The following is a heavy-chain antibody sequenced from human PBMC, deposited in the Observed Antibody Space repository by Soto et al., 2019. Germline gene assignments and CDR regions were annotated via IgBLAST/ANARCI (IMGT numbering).Heavy chain of an antibody. CDR1: GYTFTSYG. J-gene: IGHJ6*02. Sequence: ASVKVSCKASGYTFTSYGISWVRQAPGQGLEWMGWISAYNGNTNYAQKLQGRVTMTTDTSTSTAYMELRSLRSDDTAVYYCARANYDILTGEAAFMDVWGQGTTVTVSS. D-gene: IGHD3-9*01. CDR2: ISAYNGNT. CDR3: ARANYDILTGEAAFMDV. V-gene: IGHV1-18*01.